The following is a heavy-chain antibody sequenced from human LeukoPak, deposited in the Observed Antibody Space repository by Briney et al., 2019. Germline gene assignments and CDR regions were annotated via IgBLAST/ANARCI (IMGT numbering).Heavy chain of an antibody. CDR1: GFTFSSYS. CDR2: ISSSSSYI. V-gene: IGHV3-21*05. D-gene: IGHD1-26*01. CDR3: ARNSGSYYRDGFDY. Sequence: GGSLRLSCAASGFTFSSYSMNWVRQAPGRGLEWVSYISSSSSYIYYADSVKGRFTISRDNAKNSLYLQMNSLRAEDTAVYYCARNSGSYYRDGFDYWGQGTLVTVSS. J-gene: IGHJ4*02.